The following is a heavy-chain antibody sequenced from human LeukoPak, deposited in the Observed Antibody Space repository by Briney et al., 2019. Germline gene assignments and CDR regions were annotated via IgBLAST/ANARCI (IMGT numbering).Heavy chain of an antibody. CDR2: INHRGST. V-gene: IGHV4-34*01. D-gene: IGHD3-10*01. Sequence: TPSETLSLTCAVYGGSFSGYYWSWIRQPPGKGLEWIGEINHRGSTNYNPSLESRVTISVDTSKNQFSLKLSSVTAADTAIYYCARGSMVRGVIIPDWGQGTLVTVSS. J-gene: IGHJ4*02. CDR3: ARGSMVRGVIIPD. CDR1: GGSFSGYY.